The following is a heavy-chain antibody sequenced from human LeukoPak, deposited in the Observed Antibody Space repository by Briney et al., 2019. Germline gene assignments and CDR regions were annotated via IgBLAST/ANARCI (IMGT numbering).Heavy chain of an antibody. V-gene: IGHV3-64*02. Sequence: GGSLRLSCAGSGFTFSGFSMHWARQTPGRGLEYVSAINGAGDRTYYADSVKGRFSISRDNSKNTLYLQMGNLRGEDMALYFCARIGMENFYDLWGQGTLDTVSA. D-gene: IGHD1-7*01. CDR2: INGAGDRT. CDR1: GFTFSGFS. J-gene: IGHJ5*02. CDR3: ARIGMENFYDL.